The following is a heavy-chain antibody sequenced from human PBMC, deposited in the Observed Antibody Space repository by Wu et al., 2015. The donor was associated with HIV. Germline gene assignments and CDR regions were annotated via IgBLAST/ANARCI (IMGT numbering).Heavy chain of an antibody. CDR3: ASSMITFGGVIARENAFDI. D-gene: IGHD3-16*02. Sequence: QVQLVQSGPEVKKPGASVKVSCKTSGYTFTIYGISWVRQAPGQGLEWMGWISAYNGKTNYAQKFQGRVTMTTDTSTSTAYMELRSLRSDDTAVYYCASSMITFGGVIARENAFDIWGQGTMVTVSS. J-gene: IGHJ3*02. CDR2: ISAYNGKT. CDR1: GYTFTIYG. V-gene: IGHV1-18*01.